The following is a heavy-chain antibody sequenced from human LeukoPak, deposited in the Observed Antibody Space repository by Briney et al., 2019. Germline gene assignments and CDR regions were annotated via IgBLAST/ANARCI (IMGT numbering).Heavy chain of an antibody. CDR3: ARGGGFSYGDRYYYYYMDV. J-gene: IGHJ6*03. Sequence: ASVKVSCKASGYTFTGYYMHWVRQAPGQGLEGMGCITPNSGGTNYAQKFQGRVTMTRDTSISTAYMELNRLRSGDTAVYSCARGGGFSYGDRYYYYYMDVWGKGTTVTISS. CDR2: ITPNSGGT. CDR1: GYTFTGYY. D-gene: IGHD5-18*01. V-gene: IGHV1-2*02.